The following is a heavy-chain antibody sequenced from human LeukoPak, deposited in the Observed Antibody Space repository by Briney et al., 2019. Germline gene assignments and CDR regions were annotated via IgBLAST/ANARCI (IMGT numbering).Heavy chain of an antibody. CDR3: AKDRPNYYGSNGHYYKLNGDC. Sequence: PGVSLSLSCAASGFTFSSYDMRWARRAPGEALEWVSSITSSGSATYYADSVKGRFTISRDNSDNTLYLHMSSLRGEDTAVYYCAKDRPNYYGSNGHYYKLNGDCWGQGTLVSVSS. CDR2: ITSSGSAT. D-gene: IGHD3-22*01. CDR1: GFTFSSYD. J-gene: IGHJ4*02. V-gene: IGHV3-23*01.